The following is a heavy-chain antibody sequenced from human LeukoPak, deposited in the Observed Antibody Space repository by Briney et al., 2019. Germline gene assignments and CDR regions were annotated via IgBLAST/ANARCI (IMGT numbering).Heavy chain of an antibody. CDR2: ISSSSTSI. D-gene: IGHD6-19*01. CDR1: GFTFSSYS. CDR3: ATDAGIAVP. J-gene: IGHJ5*02. Sequence: KPGGSLRLSCAASGFTFSSYSMNWVRQAPGKGLEWVSSISSSSTSIYYIDSVKGRFTISRDNAKNSLYLQMNSLRAEDTAVYYCATDAGIAVPWGQGTPVTVSS. V-gene: IGHV3-21*01.